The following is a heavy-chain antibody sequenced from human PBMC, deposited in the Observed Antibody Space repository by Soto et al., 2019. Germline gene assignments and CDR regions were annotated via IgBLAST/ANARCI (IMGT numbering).Heavy chain of an antibody. CDR3: TRAYCGGDCYSWSPPHFDY. CDR1: GFTFGDYA. V-gene: IGHV3-49*05. D-gene: IGHD2-21*02. J-gene: IGHJ4*02. CDR2: IRSKAYGGTT. Sequence: EVQLVESGGGLVKPGRSLRLSCTASGFTFGDYAMSWFRQAPGKGLEWVGFIRSKAYGGTTEYAASVKGRFTISRDDSKSIAYLQMNSLKTEDTAVYYCTRAYCGGDCYSWSPPHFDYWGQGTLVTVSS.